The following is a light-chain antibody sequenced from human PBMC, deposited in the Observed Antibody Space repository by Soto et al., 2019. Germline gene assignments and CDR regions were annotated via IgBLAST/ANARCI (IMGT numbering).Light chain of an antibody. CDR2: KAS. Sequence: DTQMTQSPSTLSASVGDRVTITCRASQTIVRWLAWYQQKPGKAPKLLIYKASVLESGVPPRFSGSGSGTEFTLTISSLEPDDFATYYCQEHNSYSRTFGQGTRVEIK. CDR1: QTIVRW. CDR3: QEHNSYSRT. V-gene: IGKV1-5*03. J-gene: IGKJ1*01.